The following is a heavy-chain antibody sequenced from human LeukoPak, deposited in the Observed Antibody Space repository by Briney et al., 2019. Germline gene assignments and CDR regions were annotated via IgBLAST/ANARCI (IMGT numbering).Heavy chain of an antibody. V-gene: IGHV1-69*06. J-gene: IGHJ3*02. D-gene: IGHD2-15*01. CDR3: ARRGYCSGGSCYPWAGAFDI. Sequence: GASVKVSCKASGYTFSSYGMNWVRQAPGQGLEWMGGIIPIFGTANYAQKFQGRVTITADKSTSTAYMELSSLRSEDTAVYYCARRGYCSGGSCYPWAGAFDIWGQGTMVTVSS. CDR1: GYTFSSYG. CDR2: IIPIFGTA.